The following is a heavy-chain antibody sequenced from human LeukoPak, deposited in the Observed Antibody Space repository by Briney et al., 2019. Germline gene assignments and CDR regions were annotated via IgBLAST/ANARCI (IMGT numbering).Heavy chain of an antibody. CDR3: AMSLMVLGTCDY. D-gene: IGHD3-10*01. CDR1: GFTFSSYD. V-gene: IGHV3-30-3*01. Sequence: GRSLRLSCAASGFTFSSYDMHWVRQAPGKGLEWVTVISYDGSNKYYADSVKGRFTISRDNSKNTLYLQMNSLRAEDTAVYYCAMSLMVLGTCDYWGQGTRVTVSS. J-gene: IGHJ4*02. CDR2: ISYDGSNK.